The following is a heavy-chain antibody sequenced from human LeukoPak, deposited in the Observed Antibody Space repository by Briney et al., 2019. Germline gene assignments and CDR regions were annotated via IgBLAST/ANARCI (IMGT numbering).Heavy chain of an antibody. CDR2: IRYDGSNK. CDR3: GVAVAGTNETSGDY. J-gene: IGHJ4*02. D-gene: IGHD6-19*01. V-gene: IGHV3-30*02. Sequence: GGSLRLSCAASGFTFSSYGMHWVRQAPGKGLEWVAFIRYDGSNKYYADSVKGRFTISRDNSKNTLYLQMNNLRAEDKAGYYWGVAVAGTNETSGDYWGQGPLVSVSS. CDR1: GFTFSSYG.